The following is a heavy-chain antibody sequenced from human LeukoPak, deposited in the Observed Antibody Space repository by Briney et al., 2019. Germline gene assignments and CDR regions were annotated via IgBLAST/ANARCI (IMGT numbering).Heavy chain of an antibody. CDR1: GFTFSNYW. CDR2: INRDGSTT. D-gene: IGHD3-22*01. Sequence: GGSLRLSCAASGFTFSNYWVHWVRQAPGKGLVWVSRINRDGSTTKYADSVKGRFTVSRDNSKNTLYLQMNSLRAEDTAVYYCAKNGDSSGYYYFDYWGQGTLVTVSS. CDR3: AKNGDSSGYYYFDY. J-gene: IGHJ4*02. V-gene: IGHV3-74*03.